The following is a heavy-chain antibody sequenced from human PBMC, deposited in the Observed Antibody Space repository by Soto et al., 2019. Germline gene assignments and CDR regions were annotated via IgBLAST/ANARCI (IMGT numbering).Heavy chain of an antibody. V-gene: IGHV3-21*01. Sequence: EVQLVESGGGLVKPGGSLRLSCAASGFTFSTYSMNWVRQAPGKGLEWVSSISSSSSYIYYADSVKGRFTISRDNAKKSLEQQMRSLSTEDADLYDCARYDSSGNYWPYDYDGVAVWGQGTTVTGSS. J-gene: IGHJ6*02. D-gene: IGHD3-22*01. CDR2: ISSSSSYI. CDR1: GFTFSTYS. CDR3: ARYDSSGNYWPYDYDGVAV.